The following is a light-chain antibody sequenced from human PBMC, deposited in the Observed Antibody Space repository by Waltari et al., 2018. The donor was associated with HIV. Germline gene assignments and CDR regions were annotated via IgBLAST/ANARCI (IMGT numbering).Light chain of an antibody. CDR2: WAS. J-gene: IGKJ4*01. V-gene: IGKV4-1*01. Sequence: DIVMTQSPDSLAVSLGERATINCQSSQSVLYSSNNKNYLAWYQQTPGQHPKLLIYWASTRESGVPDRFSGSGSGTDFTLTISSLQAEDVAVYYCQQYYSTPLTFGGGTTVEIK. CDR1: QSVLYSSNNKNY. CDR3: QQYYSTPLT.